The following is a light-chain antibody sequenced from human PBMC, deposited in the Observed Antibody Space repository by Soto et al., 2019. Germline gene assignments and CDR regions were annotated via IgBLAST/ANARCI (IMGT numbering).Light chain of an antibody. CDR2: GAS. J-gene: IGKJ5*01. CDR1: QSVSRRY. Sequence: EIVLTQSPGTLSLSPGERATLSCRASQSVSRRYLGWYQQKPGQAPRLLIYGASSRATGIPDRFSGSGSGTDFTLTSSRLEPEDFAVYYCQQYGSSLITFGQGARLEIK. V-gene: IGKV3-20*01. CDR3: QQYGSSLIT.